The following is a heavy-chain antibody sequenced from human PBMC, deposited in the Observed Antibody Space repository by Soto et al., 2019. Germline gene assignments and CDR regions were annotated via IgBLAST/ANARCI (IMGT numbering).Heavy chain of an antibody. CDR2: INPNSGGT. D-gene: IGHD6-19*01. V-gene: IGHV1-2*04. Sequence: GASVKVSCKASGYTFTGYYMHWVRQAPGQGLEWMGWINPNSGGTNYAQKFQGWVTMTRDTSISTAYMELSRLRSDDTAVYYCARAGSGWYDHYYYYYGMDVWGQGTTVTVSS. CDR1: GYTFTGYY. J-gene: IGHJ6*02. CDR3: ARAGSGWYDHYYYYYGMDV.